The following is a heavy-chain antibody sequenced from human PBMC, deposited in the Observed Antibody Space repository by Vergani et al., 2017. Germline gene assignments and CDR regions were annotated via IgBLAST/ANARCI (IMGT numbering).Heavy chain of an antibody. CDR1: GFNFGYYA. CDR3: ARLTYDTSRYLQGGYDY. J-gene: IGHJ4*02. V-gene: IGHV3-30*04. D-gene: IGHD3-22*01. Sequence: QVQLVESGGGVVQPGRSLRLSCAASGFNFGYYAMHWVRQAPGRGLEWVATISYDGTYEYYIESVKGRFTISRDNFKNTLSLQMNSLRPEDTALYYCARLTYDTSRYLQGGYDYWGQGTLVSVSS. CDR2: ISYDGTYE.